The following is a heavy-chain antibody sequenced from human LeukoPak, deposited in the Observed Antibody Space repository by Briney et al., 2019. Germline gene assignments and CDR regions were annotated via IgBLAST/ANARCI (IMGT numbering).Heavy chain of an antibody. V-gene: IGHV3-7*01. D-gene: IGHD6-19*01. J-gene: IGHJ4*02. CDR2: MKHDGSEK. CDR1: GFTFSTYW. Sequence: GGSLRLSCVASGFTFSTYWMSWVRQAPGKGLEWVANMKHDGSEKYYVDSVKGRFTISRDNAKNSLYLQMNSLRAGDTAVYYCGPGSSGRGGFDYWGQGTLVTVSS. CDR3: GPGSSGRGGFDY.